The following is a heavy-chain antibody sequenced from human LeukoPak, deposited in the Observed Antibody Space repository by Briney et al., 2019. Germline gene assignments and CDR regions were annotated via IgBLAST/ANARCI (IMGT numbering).Heavy chain of an antibody. CDR3: ARGSYDFWSGYYS. CDR2: IYSGGST. D-gene: IGHD3-3*01. V-gene: IGHV3-53*01. CDR1: GFTVSSNY. Sequence: GGSLRLSCAASGFTVSSNYMSCVRQAPGKGLEWVSVIYSGGSTYYADSVKGRFTISRDNSKNTLYLQMNSLRAEDTAVYYCARGSYDFWSGYYSWGQGTLVTVSS. J-gene: IGHJ5*02.